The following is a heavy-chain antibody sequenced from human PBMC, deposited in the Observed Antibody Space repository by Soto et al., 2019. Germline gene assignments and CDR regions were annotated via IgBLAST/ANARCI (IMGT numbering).Heavy chain of an antibody. CDR3: ARDLSVAGPDY. CDR1: VVTFRSYA. Sequence: GSLRLSCAASVVTFRSYAMHGVRQAPGKGLEWVAVISYDESDKYYADSLKGRFTISRDNSKNTLYLQMNSLRGEDTAVYYCARDLSVAGPDYWGQGTLVTVSS. D-gene: IGHD6-19*01. J-gene: IGHJ4*02. V-gene: IGHV3-30*03. CDR2: ISYDESDK.